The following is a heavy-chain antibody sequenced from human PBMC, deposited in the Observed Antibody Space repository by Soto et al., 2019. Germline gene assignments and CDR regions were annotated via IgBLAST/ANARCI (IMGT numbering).Heavy chain of an antibody. D-gene: IGHD6-13*01. J-gene: IGHJ4*02. V-gene: IGHV2-5*02. Sequence: SGPTLVNPTQTLTLTCTFSGFSLSTSGVGVGWIRQPPGKALEWLALIYWDDDKRYSPSLKSRLTITKDTSKNQVVLTMTNMDPVDTATYYCAHNQIPSIAAAGLTFDYWGQGTLVTVSS. CDR3: AHNQIPSIAAAGLTFDY. CDR2: IYWDDDK. CDR1: GFSLSTSGVG.